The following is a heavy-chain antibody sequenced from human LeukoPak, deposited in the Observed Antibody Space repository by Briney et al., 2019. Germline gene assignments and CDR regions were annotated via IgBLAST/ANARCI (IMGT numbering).Heavy chain of an antibody. D-gene: IGHD3-22*01. CDR1: GFTFSSYS. CDR3: AREYYYDSSGYPRYFDY. J-gene: IGHJ4*02. Sequence: GGSLRLSCAASGFTFSSYSMNWVRQAPGKGLEWVSSISSSSSYIYYADSVKGRFTISRDNAKNSLYLQMNSLRAEDTAVYYRAREYYYDSSGYPRYFDYWGQGTLVTVSS. V-gene: IGHV3-21*01. CDR2: ISSSSSYI.